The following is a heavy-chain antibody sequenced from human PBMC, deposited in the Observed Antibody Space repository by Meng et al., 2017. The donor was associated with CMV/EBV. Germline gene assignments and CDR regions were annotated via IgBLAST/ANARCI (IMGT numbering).Heavy chain of an antibody. Sequence: ASPTVFCKASGYTFTGYYMHWVRQAPGQGLEWMGWINPNSGGTNYAQKFQGRVTMNRDTSISTAYMELSRLRSDDTAVYYCARDTPFVMPLYYYYYYGMDVWGQGTTVTVSS. J-gene: IGHJ6*02. CDR3: ARDTPFVMPLYYYYYYGMDV. CDR2: INPNSGGT. CDR1: GYTFTGYY. V-gene: IGHV1-2*02. D-gene: IGHD3-16*01.